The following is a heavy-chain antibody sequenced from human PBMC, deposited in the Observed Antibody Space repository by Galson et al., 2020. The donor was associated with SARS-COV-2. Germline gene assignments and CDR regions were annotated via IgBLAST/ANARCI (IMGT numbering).Heavy chain of an antibody. D-gene: IGHD6-19*01. V-gene: IGHV3-23*01. CDR1: GFTFSSYA. Sequence: GESLKISCAASGFTFSSYAMSWVRQAPGKGLEWVSTISDSGGYTYYADSVKGRFTISRDNSKNTLYLQMNSLRAEDTAVYYCANRGYSSGWWGAEYFQHWGQGTLVTVSS. CDR3: ANRGYSSGWWGAEYFQH. J-gene: IGHJ1*01. CDR2: ISDSGGYT.